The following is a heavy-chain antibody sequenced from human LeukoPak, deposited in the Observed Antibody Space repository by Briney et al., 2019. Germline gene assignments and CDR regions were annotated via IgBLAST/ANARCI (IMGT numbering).Heavy chain of an antibody. CDR2: ISGSGGST. D-gene: IGHD6-19*01. V-gene: IGHV3-23*01. J-gene: IGHJ4*02. CDR3: AKDHRNIAVAGRFDY. Sequence: GGPLRLSCAASGFTFSSYAMSWVRQAPGKGLEWVSAISGSGGSTYYADSVKGRFTISRDNSKNTLYLQMNSLRAEDTAVYYCAKDHRNIAVAGRFDYWGQGTLVTVSS. CDR1: GFTFSSYA.